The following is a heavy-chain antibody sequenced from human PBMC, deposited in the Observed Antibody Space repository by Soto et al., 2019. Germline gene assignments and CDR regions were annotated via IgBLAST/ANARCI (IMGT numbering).Heavy chain of an antibody. V-gene: IGHV3-33*01. D-gene: IGHD6-13*01. CDR2: IWYDGSNK. CDR1: GFTFSSYG. CDR3: ARDRIAAAVRVGSFDY. Sequence: QVQLVESVGGVVQPGRSLRLSCAASGFTFSSYGMHWVRQAPGKGLEWVAVIWYDGSNKYYADSVKGRFTISRDNSKNTLYLQMNSLRAEDTAVYYCARDRIAAAVRVGSFDYWGQGTLVTVSS. J-gene: IGHJ4*02.